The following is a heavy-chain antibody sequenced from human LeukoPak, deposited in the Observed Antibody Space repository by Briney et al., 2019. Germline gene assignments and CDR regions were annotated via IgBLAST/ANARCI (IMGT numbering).Heavy chain of an antibody. CDR1: GGSISSHH. CDR3: GRLDCSTTSCYWAFDI. V-gene: IGHV4-59*11. J-gene: IGHJ3*02. D-gene: IGHD2-2*01. CDR2: IYYSGST. Sequence: PSETLSLTCTVSGGSISSHHWSWIRQSPGRGLELIGYIYYSGSTTYNPSLKSRVTISVHTSRNQFSLNLNSVTAADTAMYYCGRLDCSTTSCYWAFDIWGQGTMVTVSS.